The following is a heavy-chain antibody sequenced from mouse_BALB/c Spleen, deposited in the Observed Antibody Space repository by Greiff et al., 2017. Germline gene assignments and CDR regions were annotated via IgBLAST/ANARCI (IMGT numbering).Heavy chain of an antibody. V-gene: IGHV5-6*01. J-gene: IGHJ2*01. CDR3: AKLGGDY. Sequence: EVQGVESGGDLVKPGGSLKLSCAASGFTFSSYGMSWVRQTPDKRLEWVATISSGGSYTYYPDSVKGRFTISRDNAKNTLYLQMSSLKSEDTAMYYCAKLGGDYWGQGTTLTVSS. CDR1: GFTFSSYG. D-gene: IGHD4-1*01. CDR2: ISSGGSYT.